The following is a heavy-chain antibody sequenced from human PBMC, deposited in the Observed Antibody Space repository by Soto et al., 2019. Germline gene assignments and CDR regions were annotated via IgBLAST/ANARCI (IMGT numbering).Heavy chain of an antibody. J-gene: IGHJ2*01. CDR3: ARGRVYSGYDYPTADWYFDL. V-gene: IGHV4-34*01. CDR1: GGSFSGYY. D-gene: IGHD5-12*01. Sequence: QVQLQQWGAGLLKPSETLSLTCAVYGGSFSGYYWSWIRQPPGKGLEWIGEINHSGSTNYNPSLKSRVTISVDTSKNQFSLKLSSVTAAETAVYYCARGRVYSGYDYPTADWYFDLWGRGTLVTVSS. CDR2: INHSGST.